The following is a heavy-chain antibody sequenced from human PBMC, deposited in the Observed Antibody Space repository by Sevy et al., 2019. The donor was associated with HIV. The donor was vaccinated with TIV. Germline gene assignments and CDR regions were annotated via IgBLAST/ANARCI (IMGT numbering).Heavy chain of an antibody. CDR2: ISYDGSNK. V-gene: IGHV3-30*18. J-gene: IGHJ6*02. Sequence: GGSLRLSCAASGFTFSSYGMHWVRQAPGKGLEWVAVISYDGSNKYYADSVKGRFTISRDNSKNTLYLQMNSLRAEDTAVYYCAKAIARTAVAGPPRYVLNYYYYYGMDVWGQGTTVTVSS. D-gene: IGHD6-19*01. CDR3: AKAIARTAVAGPPRYVLNYYYYYGMDV. CDR1: GFTFSSYG.